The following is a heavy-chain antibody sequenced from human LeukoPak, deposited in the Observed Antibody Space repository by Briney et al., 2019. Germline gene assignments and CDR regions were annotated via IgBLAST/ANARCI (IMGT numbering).Heavy chain of an antibody. CDR2: INHSGST. J-gene: IGHJ5*02. CDR3: ARRRIVGATYWFDP. V-gene: IGHV4-34*01. Sequence: SETLSLTCAVYGGSFSGYYWSWIRQAPGKGLEWIGEINHSGSTNYNPSLKSRVTISVDTSKNQFSLKLSSVTAADTAVYYCARRRIVGATYWFDPWGQGTLVTVSS. D-gene: IGHD1-26*01. CDR1: GGSFSGYY.